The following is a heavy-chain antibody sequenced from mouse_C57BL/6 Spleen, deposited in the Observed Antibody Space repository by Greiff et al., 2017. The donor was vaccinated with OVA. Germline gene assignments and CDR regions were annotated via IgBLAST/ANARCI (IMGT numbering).Heavy chain of an antibody. Sequence: QVQLQPPGAELVKPGASVKLSCKASGYTFTSYWMHWVKQRPGQGLEWIGMIHPNSGSTNYNEKFKSKATLTVDKSSSTAYMQLSSLTSEDSAVYYCALYGSSYDYFDYWGQGTTLTVSS. CDR3: ALYGSSYDYFDY. CDR1: GYTFTSYW. J-gene: IGHJ2*01. V-gene: IGHV1-64*01. D-gene: IGHD1-1*01. CDR2: IHPNSGST.